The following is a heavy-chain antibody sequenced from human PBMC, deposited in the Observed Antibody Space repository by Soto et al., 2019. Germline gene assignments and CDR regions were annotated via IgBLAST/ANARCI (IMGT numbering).Heavy chain of an antibody. CDR1: GFTFSSYA. CDR3: ARDPLWGTAMVLWYFDL. D-gene: IGHD5-18*01. Sequence: VQLVESGGGVVQPGRSLRLSCAASGFTFSSYAMHWVRQAPGKGLEWVAVISNDGSNKYYADSVKGRFTISRDNSKNTLYLQMNSLRAEDTAVYYCARDPLWGTAMVLWYFDLWGRGTLVTVSS. J-gene: IGHJ2*01. V-gene: IGHV3-30-3*01. CDR2: ISNDGSNK.